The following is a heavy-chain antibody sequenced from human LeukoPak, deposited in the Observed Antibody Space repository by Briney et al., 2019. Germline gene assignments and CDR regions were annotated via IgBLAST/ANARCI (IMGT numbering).Heavy chain of an antibody. D-gene: IGHD2-2*01. J-gene: IGHJ6*02. V-gene: IGHV1-2*02. CDR1: GYTFTGYY. CDR3: ARDLGGLPAAMFFASVYYYYGMDV. Sequence: ASVKVSCKASGYTFTGYYMHWVRQAPGQGLEWMGWINPNSGGTTYAQKFQGRVTMTRDTSISTAYMELSRLRSDDTAVYYCARDLGGLPAAMFFASVYYYYGMDVWGQGTTVTVSS. CDR2: INPNSGGT.